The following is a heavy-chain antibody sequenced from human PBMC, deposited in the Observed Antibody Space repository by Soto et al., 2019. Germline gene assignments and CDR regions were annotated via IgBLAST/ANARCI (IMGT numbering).Heavy chain of an antibody. Sequence: SETLSLTFTVSGGSISSYYWSWIRQPPGKGLEWIGYIYHSGSTYYNPSLKSRVTISVDRSKNQFSLKLSSVTAADTAVYYCASVRGGYYYAMDVWGQGTTVTVSS. CDR3: ASVRGGYYYAMDV. D-gene: IGHD3-10*02. CDR1: GGSISSYY. J-gene: IGHJ6*02. V-gene: IGHV4-59*12. CDR2: IYHSGST.